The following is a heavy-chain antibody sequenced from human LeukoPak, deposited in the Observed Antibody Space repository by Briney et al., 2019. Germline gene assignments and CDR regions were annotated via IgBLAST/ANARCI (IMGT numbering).Heavy chain of an antibody. V-gene: IGHV3-23*01. Sequence: PGGSLRLSCAASGFTFSSYAMSWVRQAPGKGLEWVSAISGSGGSTYYADSVKGRFTISRDNSKNTLYLQMNSLRAEDTAVYYCAKQNYYGSGSYYIYYYGMDVWGQGTTVTVSS. D-gene: IGHD3-10*01. CDR2: ISGSGGST. CDR1: GFTFSSYA. CDR3: AKQNYYGSGSYYIYYYGMDV. J-gene: IGHJ6*02.